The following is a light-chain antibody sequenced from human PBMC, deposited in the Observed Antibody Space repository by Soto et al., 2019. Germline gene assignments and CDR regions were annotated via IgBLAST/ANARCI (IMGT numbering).Light chain of an antibody. V-gene: IGKV1-5*03. CDR2: KAS. CDR3: QQYKSYWYT. Sequence: DIKMTQSPSTLSASVGDRVTITCRASQSISNWLAWYQQRPGKAPKLLIYKASSLESGVPSRFSGSGSGTEFTLTISSLQPDDFATYYCQQYKSYWYTFGQGTRLDIK. J-gene: IGKJ2*01. CDR1: QSISNW.